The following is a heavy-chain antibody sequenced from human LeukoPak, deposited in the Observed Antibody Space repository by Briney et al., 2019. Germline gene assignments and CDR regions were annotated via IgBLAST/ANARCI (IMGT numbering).Heavy chain of an antibody. J-gene: IGHJ5*02. CDR3: ARDPHDILTGYYKGWFDP. CDR1: GFTFSSYG. Sequence: GRSLRLACAASGFTFSSYGMHWGRPAPGKGLEWVAVIWYDGSNKYYADSVKGRFTISRDNSKNTLYLQMNSLRAEDTAVYYCARDPHDILTGYYKGWFDPWGQGTLVTVSS. V-gene: IGHV3-33*01. CDR2: IWYDGSNK. D-gene: IGHD3-9*01.